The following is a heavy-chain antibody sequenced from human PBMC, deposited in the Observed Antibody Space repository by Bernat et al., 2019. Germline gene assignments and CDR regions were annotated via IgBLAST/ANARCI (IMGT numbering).Heavy chain of an antibody. V-gene: IGHV3-33*01. CDR3: AREGWSAMAAAGTGANY. CDR1: GFTFSNYG. J-gene: IGHJ4*02. CDR2: IWYDSSNS. Sequence: QVQLVESGGGVVQPGTSLRLSCVASGFTFSNYGMHWVRQAPGKGLEGVAVIWYDSSNSYYADSVRGRFTISKDNSKNTLFVQMNSLRTEDTGVYYCAREGWSAMAAAGTGANYWGQGTLVSVSS. D-gene: IGHD6-25*01.